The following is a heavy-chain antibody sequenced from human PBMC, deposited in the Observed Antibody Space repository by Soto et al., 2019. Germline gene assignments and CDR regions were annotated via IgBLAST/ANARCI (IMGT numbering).Heavy chain of an antibody. CDR1: GGSISSDDYY. J-gene: IGHJ5*02. V-gene: IGHV4-30-4*01. Sequence: PSETLSLTCTVSGGSISSDDYYWSWIRQPPGKGLEWIGYIYYSGSTYYNPSLKSRVTISVDTSKNQFSLKLRSVTAADTAVYYCARVSHYDSSGYDSRWFDPWGQGTLVTVSS. D-gene: IGHD3-22*01. CDR2: IYYSGST. CDR3: ARVSHYDSSGYDSRWFDP.